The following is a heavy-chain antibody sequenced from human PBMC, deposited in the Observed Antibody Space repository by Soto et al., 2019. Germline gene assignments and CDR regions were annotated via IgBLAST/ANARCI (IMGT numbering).Heavy chain of an antibody. CDR3: TTQGFGNLHGLVDV. V-gene: IGHV4-4*09. CDR2: ISKSGST. Sequence: QVQLQESGPGLVKPSETLSLTCTVSGGSIRSISNHYCSWIRQPPGKGLEWIGYISKSGSTSYNPSLQSRVIISVDTSTNQVSLNLASVTAADTAVYYCTTQGFGNLHGLVDVWGQGTTVTVSS. D-gene: IGHD3-10*01. CDR1: GGSIRSISNHY. J-gene: IGHJ6*02.